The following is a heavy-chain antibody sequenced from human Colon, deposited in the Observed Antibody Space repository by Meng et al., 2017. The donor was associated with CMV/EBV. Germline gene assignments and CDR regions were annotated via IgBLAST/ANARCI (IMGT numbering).Heavy chain of an antibody. D-gene: IGHD3-3*01. Sequence: SCAASGFTFSSYSMNWVRQAPGKGLEWVSSISSSSSYIYYADSVKGRFTISRDNAKNSLYLQMNSLRAEDTAVYYCARVLLPTVLRFLEHRKIYGMDVWGQGTTVTVSS. J-gene: IGHJ6*02. CDR2: ISSSSSYI. V-gene: IGHV3-21*01. CDR3: ARVLLPTVLRFLEHRKIYGMDV. CDR1: GFTFSSYS.